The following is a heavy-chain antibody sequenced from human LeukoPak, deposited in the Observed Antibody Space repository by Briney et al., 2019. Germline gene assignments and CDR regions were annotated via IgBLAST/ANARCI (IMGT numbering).Heavy chain of an antibody. CDR3: ARGGKGDGYNYFDY. CDR1: GFTFSSYS. J-gene: IGHJ4*02. Sequence: GGSLRLSCAASGFTFSSYSMNWVRQAPGKGLEWVSYISSSSTIYYADSVKGRFTISRDNAKSSLYLQMNSLRAEDTAVYYCARGGKGDGYNYFDYWGQGTLVTVSS. D-gene: IGHD5-24*01. V-gene: IGHV3-48*01. CDR2: ISSSSTI.